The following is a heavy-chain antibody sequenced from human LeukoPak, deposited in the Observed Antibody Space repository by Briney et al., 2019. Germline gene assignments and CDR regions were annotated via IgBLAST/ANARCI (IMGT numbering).Heavy chain of an antibody. CDR2: ISGSGAST. CDR1: GFTFPSYA. D-gene: IGHD2-2*01. J-gene: IGHJ1*01. V-gene: IGHV3-23*01. Sequence: PGGSLRLSCAASGFTFPSYAMTWVRQAAGKGLEWVSTISGSGASTYYADSVKGRFAISRDNSKNTLYLQMSSLRAEDTSVYYCATPLGYCPSTTCHAPNDDYFQHWGQGTLVIVSS. CDR3: ATPLGYCPSTTCHAPNDDYFQH.